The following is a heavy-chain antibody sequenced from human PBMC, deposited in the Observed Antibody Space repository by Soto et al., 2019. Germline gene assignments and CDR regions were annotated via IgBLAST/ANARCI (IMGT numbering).Heavy chain of an antibody. J-gene: IGHJ6*03. D-gene: IGHD3-10*01. CDR2: IYYSGST. Sequence: SETLSLTCTVSGGSISSGGYYWSWIRQHPGKGLEWIGYIYYSGSTYYNPSLKSRVTISVDTSKNQFSLKLSSVTAADTAVYYCARDPKAYYGSGSYTYMDVWGKGTTVTVSS. CDR1: GGSISSGGYY. CDR3: ARDPKAYYGSGSYTYMDV. V-gene: IGHV4-31*03.